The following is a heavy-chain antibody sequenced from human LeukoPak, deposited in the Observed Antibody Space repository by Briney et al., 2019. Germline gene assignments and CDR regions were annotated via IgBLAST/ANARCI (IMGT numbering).Heavy chain of an antibody. CDR1: GYTFTSYD. CDR2: MNPNSGNT. D-gene: IGHD3-22*01. V-gene: IGHV1-8*01. CDR3: ARGAGGYYYDSSGYRDY. Sequence: KPGASVKVSCKASGYTFTSYDINWVRQATGQGLEWMGWMNPNSGNTGYAQKFQGRVTMTRNTSISTAYMELSSLRSEDTAVYYCARGAGGYYYDSSGYRDYWGQEPWSPSPQ. J-gene: IGHJ4*01.